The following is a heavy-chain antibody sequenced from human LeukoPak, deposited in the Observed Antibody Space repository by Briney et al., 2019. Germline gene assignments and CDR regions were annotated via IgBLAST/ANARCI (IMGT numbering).Heavy chain of an antibody. V-gene: IGHV1-8*03. CDR2: MNPNSGNT. D-gene: IGHD3-10*01. J-gene: IGHJ3*02. CDR1: GYTFTSYD. CDR3: ARGMVRGFRGAFDI. Sequence: GASVKVSCKAPGYTFTSYDINWVRQATGQGLAWMGWMNPNSGNTGYAQKFQGRVTITRNTSISTAYMELSSLRSEDTAVYYCARGMVRGFRGAFDIWGQGTMVTVSS.